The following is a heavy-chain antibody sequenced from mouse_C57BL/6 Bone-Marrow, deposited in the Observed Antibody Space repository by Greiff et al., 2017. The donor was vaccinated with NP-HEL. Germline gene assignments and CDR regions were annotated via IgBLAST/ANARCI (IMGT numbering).Heavy chain of an antibody. D-gene: IGHD1-1*01. CDR1: GFTFSDYG. CDR3: ARDHYYGSRNYAMDY. J-gene: IGHJ4*01. CDR2: ISSGSSTI. V-gene: IGHV5-17*01. Sequence: EVQLVESGGGLVKPGGSLKLSCAASGFTFSDYGMHWVRQAPEKGLEWVAYISSGSSTIYYADTVKGRFTISRDNAKNTLFLQMTSLRSEDTAMYYCARDHYYGSRNYAMDYWGQGTSVTVSS.